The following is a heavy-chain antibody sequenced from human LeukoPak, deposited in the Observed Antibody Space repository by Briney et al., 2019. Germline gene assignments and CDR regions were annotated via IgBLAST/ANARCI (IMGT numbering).Heavy chain of an antibody. V-gene: IGHV1-24*01. D-gene: IGHD4-23*01. CDR3: AADTQKTVVPSTDH. CDR1: GYTLTELS. CDR2: FDPEDGET. J-gene: IGHJ4*02. Sequence: ASVKVSCKVSGYTLTELSMHWVRQAPGKGLEWMGGFDPEDGETIYAQKFQGRVTMTEDTSTDTAYMELSSLRSEDTAVYYCAADTQKTVVPSTDHWGQGTLVTVSS.